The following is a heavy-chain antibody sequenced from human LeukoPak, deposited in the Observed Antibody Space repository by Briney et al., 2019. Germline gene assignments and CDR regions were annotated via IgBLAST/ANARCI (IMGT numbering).Heavy chain of an antibody. CDR1: DVSISNRTSY. Sequence: SQTLSLTCTVSDVSISNRTSYWSWIRQHPGKGLEWIGYIYDSRRTYYNPSLKSRVSISVDTSKNQFSLKVSSVSAADTAVYYCAGGGYDILTGYMDVWGQGTTVTVSS. CDR2: IYDSRRT. J-gene: IGHJ6*02. D-gene: IGHD3-9*01. V-gene: IGHV4-31*03. CDR3: AGGGYDILTGYMDV.